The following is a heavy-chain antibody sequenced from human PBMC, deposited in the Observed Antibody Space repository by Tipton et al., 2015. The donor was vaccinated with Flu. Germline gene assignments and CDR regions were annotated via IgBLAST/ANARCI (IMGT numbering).Heavy chain of an antibody. CDR1: GYTFTRYF. CDR3: AKDRGLRFLEWLTYGMDV. V-gene: IGHV1-46*01. D-gene: IGHD3-3*01. Sequence: QLVQSGAEVKKPGASVKVSCKTSGYTFTRYFMHWVRQAPGQGLEWMGIINPSGGTTSYAQKFQGRVTMTRDTSTSTVYMELNSLRSEDTAIYYCAKDRGLRFLEWLTYGMDVWGLGTTVTVSS. CDR2: INPSGGTT. J-gene: IGHJ6*02.